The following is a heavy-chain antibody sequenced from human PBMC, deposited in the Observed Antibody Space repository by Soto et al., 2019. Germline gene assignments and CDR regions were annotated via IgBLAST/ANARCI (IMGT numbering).Heavy chain of an antibody. Sequence: QVQLQESGPGLVKPSETLSLTCTVSGGSISSYYWSWIRQPPGKGLEWIGYIYYSGSTNYNPSLTSRVTISVDTSKNQFSLKLSSVTAADTAVYYCAVRHSTGVGDYFDYWGQGTLVTVSS. CDR1: GGSISSYY. D-gene: IGHD1-26*01. J-gene: IGHJ4*02. CDR2: IYYSGST. V-gene: IGHV4-59*01. CDR3: AVRHSTGVGDYFDY.